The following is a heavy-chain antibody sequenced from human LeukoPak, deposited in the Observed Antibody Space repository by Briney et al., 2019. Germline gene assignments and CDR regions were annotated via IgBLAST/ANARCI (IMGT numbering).Heavy chain of an antibody. V-gene: IGHV3-21*01. D-gene: IGHD7-27*01. CDR2: ISYSSSYI. Sequence: GGSLRLSCAASGFTFSSYSMNWVRQAPGKGLEWVSSISYSSSYIYYADSVKGRFTISRDNAKNSLYLQMNSLRAEETAIYYCARDLRRHSGDDAFDIWGQGTMVTVSS. CDR3: ARDLRRHSGDDAFDI. CDR1: GFTFSSYS. J-gene: IGHJ3*02.